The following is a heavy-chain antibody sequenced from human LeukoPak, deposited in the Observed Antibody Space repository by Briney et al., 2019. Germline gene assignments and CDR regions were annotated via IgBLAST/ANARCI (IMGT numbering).Heavy chain of an antibody. CDR1: GFTFSSYG. CDR3: AKEARYIYVWEAFDI. D-gene: IGHD5-18*01. J-gene: IGHJ3*02. CDR2: ISCDGSNK. Sequence: GGSLRLSCAASGFTFSSYGMHWVRQAPGKGLEWVAVISCDGSNKYYADSVKGRFTISRDNSKNTLYLQMNSLRAEDTAVYYCAKEARYIYVWEAFDIWGQGTMVTVSS. V-gene: IGHV3-30*18.